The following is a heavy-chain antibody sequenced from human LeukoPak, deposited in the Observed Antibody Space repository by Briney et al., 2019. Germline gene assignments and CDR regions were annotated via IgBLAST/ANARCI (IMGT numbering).Heavy chain of an antibody. D-gene: IGHD2-15*01. CDR3: ARTNCSGGSCYHFDY. CDR2: IYHSGST. Sequence: SETLSLTCTVSGGSISSGGYYWSWIRQPPGKGLEWIGYIYHSGSTNYNPSLKSRVTISVDKSKNQFSLKLSSVTAADTAVYYCARTNCSGGSCYHFDYWGQGTLVTVSS. J-gene: IGHJ4*02. V-gene: IGHV4-30-2*01. CDR1: GGSISSGGYY.